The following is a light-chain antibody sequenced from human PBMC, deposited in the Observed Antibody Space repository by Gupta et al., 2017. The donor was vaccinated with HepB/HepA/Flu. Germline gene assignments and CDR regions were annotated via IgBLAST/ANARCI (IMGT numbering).Light chain of an antibody. CDR1: NIGIKS. J-gene: IGLJ1*01. CDR2: YDK. Sequence: SYVLTQPPSVSVAPGQTATITCGGNNIGIKSVHWYQQKPGQAPLLIMFYDKDRPSGIPARFSGSNSGGTATLTISRVEAGDEADYYCHIWDSISHHVFGPGTKVTVL. CDR3: HIWDSISHHV. V-gene: IGLV3-21*04.